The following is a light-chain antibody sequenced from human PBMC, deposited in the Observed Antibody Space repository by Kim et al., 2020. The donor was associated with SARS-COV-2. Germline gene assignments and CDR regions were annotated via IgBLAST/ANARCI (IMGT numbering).Light chain of an antibody. V-gene: IGLV4-69*01. CDR3: QTWGTGIVV. J-gene: IGLJ2*01. Sequence: ASVKLTCTLSSGHSSYAIAWHQQQPEKGPRYLMKLNSDGSHSKGDGIPDRFSGSSSGAERYLTISSLQSDDEADYYCQTWGTGIVVFGGGTQLTVL. CDR1: SGHSSYA. CDR2: LNSDGSH.